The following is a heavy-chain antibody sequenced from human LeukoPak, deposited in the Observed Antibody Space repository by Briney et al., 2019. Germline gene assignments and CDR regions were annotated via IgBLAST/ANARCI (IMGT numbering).Heavy chain of an antibody. D-gene: IGHD3-3*01. CDR2: INAGNGNT. V-gene: IGHV1-3*01. CDR3: ARHWGYDFWSGYPDY. CDR1: GYTFTSYA. J-gene: IGHJ4*02. Sequence: GASVKVSCKASGYTFTSYAMHWVRQAPGQRLEWTGWINAGNGNTKYSQKFQGRVTITRDTSASTAYMELSSLRSEDTAVYYCARHWGYDFWSGYPDYWGQGTLVTVSS.